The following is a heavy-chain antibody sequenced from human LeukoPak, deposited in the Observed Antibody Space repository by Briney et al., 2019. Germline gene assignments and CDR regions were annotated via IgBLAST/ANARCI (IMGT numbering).Heavy chain of an antibody. CDR3: ARGSPHSYDSSVYYGDY. J-gene: IGHJ4*02. D-gene: IGHD3-22*01. V-gene: IGHV1-8*01. CDR2: MNPNSGNN. CDR1: VYTFTIYD. Sequence: ASVKVSCKASVYTFTIYDINGVRQATRQGGEWMGWMNPNSGNNSYTQKFKGRFTLSRNTSISTAYMELSSLRSEDTAVYYCARGSPHSYDSSVYYGDYWGQGTLVTVSS.